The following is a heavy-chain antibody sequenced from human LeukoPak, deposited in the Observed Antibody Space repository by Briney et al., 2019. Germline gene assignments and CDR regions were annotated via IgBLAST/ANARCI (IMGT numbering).Heavy chain of an antibody. D-gene: IGHD1-1*01. CDR1: GGSISNYY. J-gene: IGHJ4*02. Sequence: SETLCLTCTVSGGSISNYYWTWIRQPPGKGLEWIGYIYYSGSTNYNPSLKSRVTISLDTPRNQFSLRLTSVTAADTAVYYCARGGTAKGHFDYWGQGNLVTVSS. V-gene: IGHV4-59*08. CDR3: ARGGTAKGHFDY. CDR2: IYYSGST.